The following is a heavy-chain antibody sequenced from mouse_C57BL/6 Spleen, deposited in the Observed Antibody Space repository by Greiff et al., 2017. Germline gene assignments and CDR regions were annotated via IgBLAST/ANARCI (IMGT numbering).Heavy chain of an antibody. CDR1: GFTFSDYG. D-gene: IGHD1-1*01. J-gene: IGHJ1*03. CDR2: ISSGSSTI. CDR3: ARKASETVAPYWYFDV. Sequence: EVQGVESGGGLVKPGGSLKLSCAASGFTFSDYGMHWVRQAPEQGLEWVAYISSGSSTIYYADTVKGRFTISRDNAKNTLFLQMTSLRSEDTAMDYCARKASETVAPYWYFDVWGTGTTVTVSS. V-gene: IGHV5-17*01.